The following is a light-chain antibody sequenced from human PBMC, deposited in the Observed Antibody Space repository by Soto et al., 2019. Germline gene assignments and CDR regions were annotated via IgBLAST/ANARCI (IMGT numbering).Light chain of an antibody. V-gene: IGKV3-11*01. Sequence: EIVLTQSPATLSLSPGERATLSCRASQSITNYLGWYQQKPGQAPRLLIYATSHRATGIPARFSGSGSGTDFTLTISSLEPEDFATYYCQQSHSTPITFGQGTRLEIK. J-gene: IGKJ5*01. CDR1: QSITNY. CDR2: ATS. CDR3: QQSHSTPIT.